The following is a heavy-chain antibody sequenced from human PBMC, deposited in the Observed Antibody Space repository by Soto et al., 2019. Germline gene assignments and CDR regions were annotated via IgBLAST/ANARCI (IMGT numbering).Heavy chain of an antibody. J-gene: IGHJ5*02. D-gene: IGHD3-9*01. Sequence: GSLRLSCAASGFTFSSYAMHWVRQAPGKGLEWVAVISYDGSNKYYADSVKGRFTISRDNSKNTLYLQMNSLRAEDTAVYYCARDRGYDILTGSLNWFDPWGQGTLVTVSS. CDR1: GFTFSSYA. CDR3: ARDRGYDILTGSLNWFDP. CDR2: ISYDGSNK. V-gene: IGHV3-30-3*01.